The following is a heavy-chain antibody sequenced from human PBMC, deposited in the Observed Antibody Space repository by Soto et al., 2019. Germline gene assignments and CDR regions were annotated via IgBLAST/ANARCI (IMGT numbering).Heavy chain of an antibody. CDR1: GFTFSSYG. CDR2: ISYDGSNK. D-gene: IGHD6-19*01. CDR3: AKDPAVYSSGWYVFWFDP. V-gene: IGHV3-30*18. J-gene: IGHJ5*02. Sequence: GGSLRLSCAASGFTFSSYGMHWVRQAPGKGLEWVAVISYDGSNKYYADSVKGRFTISRDNSKNTLYLQMNSLRAEDTAVYYCAKDPAVYSSGWYVFWFDPWGQGTLVTVSS.